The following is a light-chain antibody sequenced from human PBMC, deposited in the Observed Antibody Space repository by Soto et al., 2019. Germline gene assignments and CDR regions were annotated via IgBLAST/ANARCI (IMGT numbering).Light chain of an antibody. V-gene: IGLV1-47*01. CDR3: VVWDDSLSGRV. CDR2: RNN. CDR1: SSNIGSNY. Sequence: QPVLTQPPSASGTPGQRVTISCSGSSSNIGSNYVYWYQQVPGTAPKLLIYRNNQRPSGVPDRFSGSKSGTSASLAISGLRSEDEADYYCVVWDDSLSGRVFGGGTQLTVL. J-gene: IGLJ7*01.